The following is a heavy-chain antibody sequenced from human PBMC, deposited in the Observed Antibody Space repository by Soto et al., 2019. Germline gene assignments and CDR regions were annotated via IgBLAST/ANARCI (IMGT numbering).Heavy chain of an antibody. CDR3: ARELFLVAANVYYGMDV. CDR1: GFTFSSYS. CDR2: ISSSSSTI. D-gene: IGHD2-15*01. Sequence: PGGSLRLSCAASGFTFSSYSMNWVRQAPGKGLEWVSYISSSSSTIYYADSVKGRFTISRDNAKNSLYLQMNSLRAEDTAVYYCARELFLVAANVYYGMDVWGQGSTV. V-gene: IGHV3-48*01. J-gene: IGHJ6*02.